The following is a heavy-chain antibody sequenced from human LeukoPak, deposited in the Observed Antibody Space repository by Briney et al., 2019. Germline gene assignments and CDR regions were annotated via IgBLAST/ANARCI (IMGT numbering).Heavy chain of an antibody. CDR3: ARDFFHSSESRPFDY. CDR1: GFNFGAYT. CDR2: IFSRSESI. D-gene: IGHD3-22*01. J-gene: IGHJ4*02. Sequence: GGSLRLSCAASGFNFGAYTISWVRQAPGKGLEWVSCIFSRSESILYADSVKGRFSISRDSAKNLLYLQMDSLRVEDTAVYYCARDFFHSSESRPFDYWGQGTLVTVSS. V-gene: IGHV3-21*06.